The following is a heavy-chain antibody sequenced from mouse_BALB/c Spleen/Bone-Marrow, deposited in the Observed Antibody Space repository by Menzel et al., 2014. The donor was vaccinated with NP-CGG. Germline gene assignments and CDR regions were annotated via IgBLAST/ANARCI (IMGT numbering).Heavy chain of an antibody. CDR2: IFPGDGDT. V-gene: IGHV1-82*01. J-gene: IGHJ4*01. CDR3: ARSDGYRAMDY. Sequence: VMLVESGPELVKPGASVKISCKASGYAFSSSWMNWVKQRPGQGLEWIGRIFPGDGDTYYNGKFKGKATRTADKSSSTAYMQRSSLTSVDSAVYFCARSDGYRAMDYWGQGTSVAVSS. D-gene: IGHD2-3*01. CDR1: GYAFSSSW.